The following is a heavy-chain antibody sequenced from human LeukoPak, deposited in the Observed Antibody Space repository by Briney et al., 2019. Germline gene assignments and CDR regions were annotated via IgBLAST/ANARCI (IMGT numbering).Heavy chain of an antibody. CDR2: IYYSGST. D-gene: IGHD4-23*01. J-gene: IGHJ4*02. V-gene: IGHV4-59*01. CDR3: ARGVHDYAGKRFDH. CDR1: GDSISGFY. Sequence: PSETLSLTCTVSGDSISGFYCSWIRQPPGKGLEWIGYIYYSGSTYYNPSLKSRVTISVDTSKNQFSLKLTSVTAADTAVYYCARGVHDYAGKRFDHWGQGTLVTVSS.